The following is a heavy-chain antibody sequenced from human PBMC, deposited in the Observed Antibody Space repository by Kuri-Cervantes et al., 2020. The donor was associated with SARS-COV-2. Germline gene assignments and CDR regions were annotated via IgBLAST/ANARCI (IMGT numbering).Heavy chain of an antibody. V-gene: IGHV3-21*01. CDR3: ARVPSSSGFFDY. CDR2: ISRNSNYI. CDR1: GFDFSLYN. Sequence: GESLKISCAASGFDFSLYNMNWVRQAPGKGLEWVSRISRNSNYIDYADSVKGRFIISRDNAKNSLYLQMNSLRAEDTAVYYCARVPSSSGFFDYWGQGTLVTVSS. D-gene: IGHD6-6*01. J-gene: IGHJ4*02.